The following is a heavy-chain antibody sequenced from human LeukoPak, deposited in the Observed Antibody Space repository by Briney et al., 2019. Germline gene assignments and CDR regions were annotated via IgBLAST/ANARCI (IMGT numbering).Heavy chain of an antibody. V-gene: IGHV4-34*01. CDR1: GGSFSGYY. Sequence: SETLSLTCDVYGGSFSGYYWGWIRQPPGKGLEWIGEINHSGSTNYNPSLKSRVTISVDTSKNQFSLKLSSVTAADTAVYYCARVSGLAGYYDYYYYGMDVWGQGTTVTVSS. J-gene: IGHJ6*02. D-gene: IGHD3-9*01. CDR2: INHSGST. CDR3: ARVSGLAGYYDYYYYGMDV.